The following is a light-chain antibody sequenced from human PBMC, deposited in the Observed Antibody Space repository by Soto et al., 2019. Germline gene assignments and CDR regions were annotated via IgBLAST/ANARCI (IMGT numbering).Light chain of an antibody. V-gene: IGKV3D-20*02. CDR3: QQLSAWPPIT. J-gene: IGKJ5*01. CDR2: GAS. CDR1: QSVSSSY. Sequence: ESVFPQAPATLSLSPEERATLSCRAIQSVSSSYLAWYQQKPGQAPRLLIYGASSRATGIPDRFSGSGSGTDFTLTISSLEPEDFAVYYCQQLSAWPPITFGQGRRLENK.